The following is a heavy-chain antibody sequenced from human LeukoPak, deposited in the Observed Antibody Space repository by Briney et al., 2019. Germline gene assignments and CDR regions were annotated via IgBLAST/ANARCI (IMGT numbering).Heavy chain of an antibody. CDR3: ARVVQAAGTLAY. V-gene: IGHV3-74*01. J-gene: IGHJ4*02. CDR2: INSDGSTT. Sequence: GGSLRPSCVVAGFTLSSLWMDWVRQAPGKGLVWVSRINSDGSTTNYADSVKGRFTISRDNVKNTLYLQMNSLRAEHTAVYHCARVVQAAGTLAYWAQGTLVTVSS. CDR1: GFTLSSLW. D-gene: IGHD6-13*01.